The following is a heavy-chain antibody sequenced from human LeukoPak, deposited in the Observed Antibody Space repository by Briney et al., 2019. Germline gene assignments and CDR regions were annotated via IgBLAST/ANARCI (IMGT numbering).Heavy chain of an antibody. CDR3: APPPDMIVVALYYFDY. V-gene: IGHV3-23*01. D-gene: IGHD3-22*01. CDR2: ISGSGGST. CDR1: GFTFSSYA. Sequence: GGSLRLSCAASGFTFSSYAMSWVRQAPGTGLEWVSAISGSGGSTYYADSVKGRFTISRDNSKNTLYLQMNSLKADDTAVYYCAPPPDMIVVALYYFDYWGQGTLVTVSS. J-gene: IGHJ4*02.